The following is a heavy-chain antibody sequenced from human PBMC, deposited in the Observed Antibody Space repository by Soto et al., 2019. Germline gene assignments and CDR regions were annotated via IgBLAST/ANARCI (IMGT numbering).Heavy chain of an antibody. CDR3: ASVNCGGDCYLYYYYRMDV. J-gene: IGHJ6*02. D-gene: IGHD2-21*02. CDR2: ISAYNGNT. V-gene: IGHV1-18*04. CDR1: GYTFTSYG. Sequence: ASVKVSCKASGYTFTSYGISWVRQAPGQGLEWMGWISAYNGNTNYAQKLQGRVTMTTDTSTSTAYMELRSLRSDDTAVYYCASVNCGGDCYLYYYYRMDVWGQGTTVTVSS.